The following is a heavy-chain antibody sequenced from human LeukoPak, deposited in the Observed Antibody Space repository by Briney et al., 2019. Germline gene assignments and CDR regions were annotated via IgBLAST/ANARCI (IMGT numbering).Heavy chain of an antibody. J-gene: IGHJ3*02. CDR3: ARTYDSRTTVAFDI. Sequence: GASVKVSCKASGYTFTSYGISWVRQAPGQGLEWMGWISAYNGNTNYAQKLQGRVTMTTDTSTSTAYMERRSLRSDDTAVYYCARTYDSRTTVAFDIWGQGTMVTVSS. D-gene: IGHD3-22*01. V-gene: IGHV1-18*01. CDR1: GYTFTSYG. CDR2: ISAYNGNT.